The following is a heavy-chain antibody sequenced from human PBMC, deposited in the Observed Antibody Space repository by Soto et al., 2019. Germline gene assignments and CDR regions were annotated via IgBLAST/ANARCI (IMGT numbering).Heavy chain of an antibody. D-gene: IGHD6-13*01. J-gene: IGHJ5*02. CDR3: ARLSWQQLDP. Sequence: QLQLQESGPGLVKPSETLSLTCTVSGGSISSSSYYWGWIRQPPGKGLEWIGSIYYRGSTYYNPSLKSRVTISVDTSKNQFSLKLSSVTAADTAVYYCARLSWQQLDPWGQGTLVTVSS. CDR1: GGSISSSSYY. V-gene: IGHV4-39*01. CDR2: IYYRGST.